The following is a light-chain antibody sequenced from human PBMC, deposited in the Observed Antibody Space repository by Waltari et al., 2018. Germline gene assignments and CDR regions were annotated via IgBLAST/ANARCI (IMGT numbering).Light chain of an antibody. J-gene: IGKJ2*01. V-gene: IGKV1-9*01. CDR1: QGISSY. CDR2: SAS. CDR3: QQLHTYPYT. Sequence: DIQLTQSPSFLSASVGDRVTITCRASQGISSYLAWYQQEPGKAPKLLISSASTLQSGVPSRFSGGGSGTAFTLTISSLQPEDFAAYYCQQLHTYPYTFGQGTKVEIK.